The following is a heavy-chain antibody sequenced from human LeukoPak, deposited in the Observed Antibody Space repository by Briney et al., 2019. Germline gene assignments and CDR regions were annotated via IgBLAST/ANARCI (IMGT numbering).Heavy chain of an antibody. V-gene: IGHV1-18*01. CDR1: GYTFTSYG. J-gene: IGHJ4*02. D-gene: IGHD3-10*01. CDR3: ATGPIGSGSYWDHPGDY. CDR2: ISAYNGNR. Sequence: GASVKVSCKASGYTFTSYGISWVRQAPGQGLEWMGWISAYNGNRNYAQKLQGRVTMTEDTSTDTAYMELSSLRSEDTAVYYCATGPIGSGSYWDHPGDYWGQGTLVTVSS.